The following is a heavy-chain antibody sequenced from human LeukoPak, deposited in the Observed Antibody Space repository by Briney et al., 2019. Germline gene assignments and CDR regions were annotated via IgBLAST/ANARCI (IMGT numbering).Heavy chain of an antibody. CDR3: ARALYYYGSGSWGCFDY. CDR2: IIPIFGTA. J-gene: IGHJ4*02. V-gene: IGHV1-69*05. D-gene: IGHD3-10*01. Sequence: SVKVSCKASGGTFSSYAISWVRQAPGQGLEWVGGIIPIFGTANYAQKFQGGVTITTDESTSTAYMELSSLRSEDTAVYYCARALYYYGSGSWGCFDYWGQGTLVTVSS. CDR1: GGTFSSYA.